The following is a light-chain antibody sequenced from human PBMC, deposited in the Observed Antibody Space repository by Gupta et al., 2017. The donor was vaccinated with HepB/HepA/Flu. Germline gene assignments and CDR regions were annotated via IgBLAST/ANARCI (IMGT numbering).Light chain of an antibody. V-gene: IGKV3-20*01. CDR1: QSVSSTY. J-gene: IGKJ1*01. CDR2: GAS. CDR3: HQYGSSSWT. Sequence: EFVLTQSPGTLPLSPGERATLSCRTSQSVSSTYFAGYQQKPGQAPRLLSYGASNRATGIPDRFSGSGSGTDFTLTISRLEPEDLAVYYCHQYGSSSWTFGQGTEVEMK.